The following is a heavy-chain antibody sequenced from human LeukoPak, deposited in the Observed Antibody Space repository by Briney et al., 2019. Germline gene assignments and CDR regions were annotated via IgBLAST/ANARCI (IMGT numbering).Heavy chain of an antibody. CDR3: VKGGGGLATITSLQY. D-gene: IGHD5-24*01. Sequence: GGSLRLSCAASGFTFNDYTMYWIRQAPGKGLEWVSAINWDGASRTYADSVKGRFSISRDNSKNSLYLQMNSLRREDTALYYCVKGGGGLATITSLQYWGQGTLVTVSS. V-gene: IGHV3-43*01. CDR1: GFTFNDYT. J-gene: IGHJ4*02. CDR2: INWDGASR.